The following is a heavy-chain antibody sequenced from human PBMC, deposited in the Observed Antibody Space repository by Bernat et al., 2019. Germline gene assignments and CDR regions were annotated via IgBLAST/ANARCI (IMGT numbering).Heavy chain of an antibody. CDR2: IYSGGST. D-gene: IGHD3-10*01. V-gene: IGHV3-53*02. Sequence: EVQLVETGGGLIQPGGSLRLSCAASGFTVSSNYMSWVRQAPGKGLEWVSVIYSGGSTYYADSVKGRFTISRDNSKNTLYLQMNSLRAEDTAVYYCARTMDTYYYYMDVWGKGTTVTVSS. CDR1: GFTVSSNY. J-gene: IGHJ6*03. CDR3: ARTMDTYYYYMDV.